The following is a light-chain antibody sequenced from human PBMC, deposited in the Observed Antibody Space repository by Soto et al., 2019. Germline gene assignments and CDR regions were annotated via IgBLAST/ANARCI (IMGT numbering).Light chain of an antibody. J-gene: IGLJ2*01. CDR2: EVS. V-gene: IGLV2-14*01. CDR3: CSYTSNNTPVI. Sequence: QSALTQPASVSGSPGQSISISCTGTSSDVGGYSLVSWYQQHPGKAPKLMIYEVSDRPSGVSNRFSGSKSGNTASLTISGRQADDDADYYCCSYTSNNTPVIFGGGTKLTVL. CDR1: SSDVGGYSL.